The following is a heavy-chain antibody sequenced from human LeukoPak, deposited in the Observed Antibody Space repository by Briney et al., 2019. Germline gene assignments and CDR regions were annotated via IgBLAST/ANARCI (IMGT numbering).Heavy chain of an antibody. CDR2: IYPGDSDT. CDR1: GYSFTSYW. V-gene: IGHV5-51*01. CDR3: ARHELASTWIQLWSVGGIDY. J-gene: IGHJ4*02. Sequence: GESLKISCKGSGYSFTSYWIGSVRQMPGKGLEWMGIIYPGDSDTRYSPSFQGQVTISADKSISTAYLQWSSLKASDTAMYYCARHELASTWIQLWSVGGIDYWGQGTLVTVSS. D-gene: IGHD5-18*01.